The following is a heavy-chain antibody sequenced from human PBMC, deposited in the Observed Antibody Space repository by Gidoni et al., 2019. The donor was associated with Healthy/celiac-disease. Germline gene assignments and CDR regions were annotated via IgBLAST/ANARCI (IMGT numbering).Heavy chain of an antibody. V-gene: IGHV3-15*01. CDR2: IKSKTDGGTT. D-gene: IGHD2-21*02. Sequence: EVQLVESGGGLVKPGGSLRLSCAASGFTFSNAWMRWVRQAPGKGLEWVGRIKSKTDGGTTDYAAPVKGRFTISRDDSKNTLYLQMNSLKTEDTAVYYCTTETYCGGDCYDYYGMDVWGQGTTVTVSS. CDR1: GFTFSNAW. J-gene: IGHJ6*02. CDR3: TTETYCGGDCYDYYGMDV.